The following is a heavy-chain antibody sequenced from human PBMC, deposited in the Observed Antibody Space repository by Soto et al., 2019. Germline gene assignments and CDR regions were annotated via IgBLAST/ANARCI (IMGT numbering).Heavy chain of an antibody. CDR1: GFTFSSYS. D-gene: IGHD6-13*01. CDR3: ARDGVRVAAAGPFDY. V-gene: IGHV3-48*02. Sequence: GGSLRLSCAASGFTFSSYSMNWVRQAPGKGLEWVSYISSSSSTIYYADSVKGRFTISRDNAKNSLYLQMNSLRDEDTAVYYCARDGVRVAAAGPFDYWGQGTLVTVSS. J-gene: IGHJ4*02. CDR2: ISSSSSTI.